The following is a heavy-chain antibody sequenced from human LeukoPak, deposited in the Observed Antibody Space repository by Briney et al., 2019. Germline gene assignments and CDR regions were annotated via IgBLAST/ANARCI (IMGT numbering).Heavy chain of an antibody. CDR2: IYHSGNT. CDR3: ARVGKEYSGYDFSSYFDY. J-gene: IGHJ4*02. V-gene: IGHV4-30-2*01. D-gene: IGHD5-12*01. CDR1: GGSISSGDYY. Sequence: PSETLSLTCTVSGGSISSGDYYWSWIRQPPGKGLEWIGYIYHSGNTYYNPSLKSRVTISVDRSKNQFSLKLGSVTAADTAVYYCARVGKEYSGYDFSSYFDYWDQGTLVTVSS.